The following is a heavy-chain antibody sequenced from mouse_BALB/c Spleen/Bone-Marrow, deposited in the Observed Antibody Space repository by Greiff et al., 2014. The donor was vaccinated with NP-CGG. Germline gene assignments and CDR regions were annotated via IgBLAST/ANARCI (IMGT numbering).Heavy chain of an antibody. Sequence: VQLQQPGGGPVQPGGSLKLSCAASGFDFSGFWMGWVRQAPGKGLEWIGEINPDSSTINYTPSLKDRFIISRDNAKNTLYLQMSKVRSEDTALYYCARLGYYGGFAYWGQGTLVTVSA. CDR1: GFDFSGFW. CDR2: INPDSSTI. CDR3: ARLGYYGGFAY. D-gene: IGHD2-3*01. V-gene: IGHV4-1*02. J-gene: IGHJ3*01.